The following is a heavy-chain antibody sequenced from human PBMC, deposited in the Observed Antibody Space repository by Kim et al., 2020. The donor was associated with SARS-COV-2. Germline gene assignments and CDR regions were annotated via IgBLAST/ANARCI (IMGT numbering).Heavy chain of an antibody. CDR3: ARVGAIPAVAGKIDY. J-gene: IGHJ4*02. D-gene: IGHD6-19*01. V-gene: IGHV3-48*02. CDR1: GFTFSSYS. Sequence: GGSLRLSCAASGFTFSSYSMNWVRQAPGKGLEWVSYISSSSSTIYYADSVKGRFTISRDNAKNSLYLQMNSLRDEDTAVYYCARVGAIPAVAGKIDYWGQGTLVTVSS. CDR2: ISSSSSTI.